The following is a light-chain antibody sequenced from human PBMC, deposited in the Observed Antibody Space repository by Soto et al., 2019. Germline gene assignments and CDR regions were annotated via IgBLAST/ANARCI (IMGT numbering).Light chain of an antibody. J-gene: IGLJ2*01. CDR3: SSYTFTTTVV. CDR2: EVS. CDR1: SSDIGAYTF. V-gene: IGLV2-14*01. Sequence: QSVLTQPASVSGSPGQSITISCTGTSSDIGAYTFVSWYQHHPGQAPKLIIYEVSNRPSGVSHRFSGSKSGNTASLTISGLQAEDEADYYCSSYTFTTTVVFGGGTQLTVL.